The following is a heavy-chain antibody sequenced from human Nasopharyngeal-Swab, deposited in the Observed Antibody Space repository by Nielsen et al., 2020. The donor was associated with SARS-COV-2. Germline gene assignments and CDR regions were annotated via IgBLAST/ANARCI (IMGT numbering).Heavy chain of an antibody. CDR3: TTRGVVYCGGDCYSPGAFDI. V-gene: IGHV3-15*01. CDR1: GVSFSNAW. Sequence: GGSLTLSCAASGVSFSNAWMSWVRQAPGTGLEWVGRIKSKTDGGTTDYAAPVKGRFTISRDDSKNTLYLQMNSLKTEDTAVYYCTTRGVVYCGGDCYSPGAFDIWGQGTMVTVSS. D-gene: IGHD2-21*02. J-gene: IGHJ3*02. CDR2: IKSKTDGGTT.